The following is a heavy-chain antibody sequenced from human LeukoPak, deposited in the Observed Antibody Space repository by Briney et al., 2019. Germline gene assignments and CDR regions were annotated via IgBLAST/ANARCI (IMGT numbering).Heavy chain of an antibody. CDR2: ISGGGGST. D-gene: IGHD3-10*01. V-gene: IGHV3-23*01. J-gene: IGHJ4*02. CDR1: GFTFSSYS. Sequence: PGGSLRLSCAASGFTFSSYSMNWVRQAPGKGLEWVSSISGGGGSTYYADSVKGRFTISRDSSKNTLYLQMNSLRAEDTAIYYCAKESSLLRGPTVIYYFDFWGQGTLVTVSS. CDR3: AKESSLLRGPTVIYYFDF.